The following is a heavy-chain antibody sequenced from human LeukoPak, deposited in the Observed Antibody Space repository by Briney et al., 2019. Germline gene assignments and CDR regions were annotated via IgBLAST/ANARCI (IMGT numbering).Heavy chain of an antibody. Sequence: GGSLRLSCAASGFTFSSYGMHWVRQAPGKGLEWVAVISYDGSNKYYADSVKGRFTISRDNSKNTLYLKMNSLRAEDTAVYYCAKPVVGYGSGSHYFDYWGQGTLVTVSS. D-gene: IGHD3-10*01. CDR3: AKPVVGYGSGSHYFDY. CDR1: GFTFSSYG. CDR2: ISYDGSNK. J-gene: IGHJ4*02. V-gene: IGHV3-30*18.